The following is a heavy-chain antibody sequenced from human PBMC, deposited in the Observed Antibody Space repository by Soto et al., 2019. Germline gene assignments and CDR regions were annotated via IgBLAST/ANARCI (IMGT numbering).Heavy chain of an antibody. D-gene: IGHD3-16*02. Sequence: ASVKVSCKASGYTFTSYDINWVRQATGQGLEWMGWMNPNSGNTGYAQKFQGRVTMTRNTSISTAYMELSSLRSEDTAVYYCARGSGARNYDYLRGSYRYYMDVWGKGTTVTVSS. CDR1: GYTFTSYD. J-gene: IGHJ6*03. V-gene: IGHV1-8*01. CDR2: MNPNSGNT. CDR3: ARGSGARNYDYLRGSYRYYMDV.